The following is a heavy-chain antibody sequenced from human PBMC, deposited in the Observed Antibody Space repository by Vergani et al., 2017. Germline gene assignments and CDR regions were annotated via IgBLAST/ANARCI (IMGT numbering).Heavy chain of an antibody. D-gene: IGHD4-17*01. Sequence: QVQLQESGPGLVKPSETLSLTCTVSGGSISSYYWSWIRQPPGKGLEWIGYIYYSGSTNYNPSLKSRVTISVDTSKNQFSLKLSSVTAADTAVYYCARAYGDYANWFDPWGQGTLVTVSS. J-gene: IGHJ5*02. CDR2: IYYSGST. CDR3: ARAYGDYANWFDP. V-gene: IGHV4-59*01. CDR1: GGSISSYY.